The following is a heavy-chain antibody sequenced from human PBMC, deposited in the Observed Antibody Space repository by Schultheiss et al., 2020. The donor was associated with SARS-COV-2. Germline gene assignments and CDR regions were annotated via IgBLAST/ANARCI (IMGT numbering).Heavy chain of an antibody. CDR1: GFTFSSYG. CDR3: ARERTFSYYDFWSGYYTGYYYYYGMDV. Sequence: GGSLRLSCAASGFTFSSYGMHWVRQAPGKGLEWVAVISYDGSNKYYADSVKGRFTISRDNSKNTLYLQMNSLRAEDTAVYYCARERTFSYYDFWSGYYTGYYYYYGMDVWGQGTTVTVSS. V-gene: IGHV3-30*03. J-gene: IGHJ6*02. CDR2: ISYDGSNK. D-gene: IGHD3-3*01.